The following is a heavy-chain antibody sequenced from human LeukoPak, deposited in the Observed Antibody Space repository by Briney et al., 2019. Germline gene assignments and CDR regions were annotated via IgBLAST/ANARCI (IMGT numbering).Heavy chain of an antibody. J-gene: IGHJ3*02. CDR2: ISGSGGST. D-gene: IGHD4-17*01. CDR1: GFTFSSNA. CDR3: ARVTTVTTWGHDAFDI. Sequence: PGGSLRLSCAASGFTFSSNAMSWVRQAPGEGLEWVSAISGSGGSTYYADSVKGRFTISRDNSKNTLYLQMNSLRAEDTAVYYCARVTTVTTWGHDAFDIWGQGTMVTVSS. V-gene: IGHV3-23*01.